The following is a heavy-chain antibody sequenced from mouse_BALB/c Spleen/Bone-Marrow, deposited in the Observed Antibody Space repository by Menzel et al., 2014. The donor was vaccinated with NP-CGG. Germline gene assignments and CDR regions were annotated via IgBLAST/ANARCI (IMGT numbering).Heavy chain of an antibody. CDR1: GYTFTNYW. J-gene: IGHJ2*01. D-gene: IGHD2-4*01. CDR3: ARKGADYEDY. Sequence: QVQLQQSGAELVKPGASVKLSCKASGYTFTNYWMHWVKQRPGQGLEWIGEINPSNGRTNYNEKFKTKATLTVDKSSNTAYMQLSRLTSEDSAVYYCARKGADYEDYWGQGTTLTVSS. V-gene: IGHV1S81*02. CDR2: INPSNGRT.